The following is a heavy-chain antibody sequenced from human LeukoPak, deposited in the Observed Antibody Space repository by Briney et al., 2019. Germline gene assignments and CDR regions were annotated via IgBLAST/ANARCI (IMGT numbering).Heavy chain of an antibody. J-gene: IGHJ4*02. V-gene: IGHV4-59*02. D-gene: IGHD6-6*01. Sequence: PSETLSLTCTVSGGSVTDYYWSWIRQSPGKGLEWIGYIYYTGTSYNPSLKSRVTISADTSKNQFSLKLSSVTAADTAVYYCARRGSMTGPPPLWGQGTLVTVSS. CDR2: IYYTGT. CDR1: GGSVTDYY. CDR3: ARRGSMTGPPPL.